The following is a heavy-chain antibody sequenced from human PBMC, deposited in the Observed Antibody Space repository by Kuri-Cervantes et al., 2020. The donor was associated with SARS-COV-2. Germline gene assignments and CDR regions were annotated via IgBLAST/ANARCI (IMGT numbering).Heavy chain of an antibody. CDR3: TRDLGPFDTRLRLAD. CDR2: ISSSGSTI. J-gene: IGHJ4*02. V-gene: IGHV3-11*01. Sequence: GGSLRLSCAASGFTFSGHWIHWVRQAPGKGLEWVSYISSSGSTIYYADSVKGRFTISRDNAKNSLYLQMNSLRAEDTAVYYCTRDLGPFDTRLRLADWGQGTLVTVSS. D-gene: IGHD3-16*01. CDR1: GFTFSGHW.